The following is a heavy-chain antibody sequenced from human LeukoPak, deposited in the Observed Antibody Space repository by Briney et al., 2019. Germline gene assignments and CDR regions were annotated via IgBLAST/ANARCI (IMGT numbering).Heavy chain of an antibody. J-gene: IGHJ4*02. D-gene: IGHD3-10*01. CDR2: ISGSGGST. CDR1: GFTFSSYG. V-gene: IGHV3-23*01. Sequence: GGTLRLSCAASGFTFSSYGMSWVRQAPGKGLEWVSAISGSGGSTHHADSVKGRFTISRDNSKNSLYLQMNSLRAEDTALYYCARAITMVRGVINSGYYFDYWGQGTLVTVSS. CDR3: ARAITMVRGVINSGYYFDY.